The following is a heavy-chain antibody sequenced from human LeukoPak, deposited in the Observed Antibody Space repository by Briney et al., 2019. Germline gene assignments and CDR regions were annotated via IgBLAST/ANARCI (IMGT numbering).Heavy chain of an antibody. CDR3: ATVRRPYDSSGYFTFDY. V-gene: IGHV1-69*06. J-gene: IGHJ4*02. CDR2: IIPIFGTA. Sequence: GASVKVSCKASGGTFSSYAISWVRQAPGQGLEWMGGIIPIFGTANYAQKFQGRVTITADKSTSTAYMELSSLRSEDTAVYYCATVRRPYDSSGYFTFDYWGQGTLVTVSS. D-gene: IGHD3-22*01. CDR1: GGTFSSYA.